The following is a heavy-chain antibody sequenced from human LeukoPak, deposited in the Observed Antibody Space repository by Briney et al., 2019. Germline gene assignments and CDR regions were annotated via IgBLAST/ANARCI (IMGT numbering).Heavy chain of an antibody. Sequence: SVTVSLTCTVSGGSISSYYWSWIRQPPGKGLEWIGYIYYRGSTNYSPSLKSRVTISVDTSNNQFSLKLSSVTAADTAVYYCARLPIKLVPAYYFDYWGQGTLDTVYS. J-gene: IGHJ4*02. CDR1: GGSISSYY. CDR3: ARLPIKLVPAYYFDY. V-gene: IGHV4-59*08. CDR2: IYYRGST. D-gene: IGHD6-13*01.